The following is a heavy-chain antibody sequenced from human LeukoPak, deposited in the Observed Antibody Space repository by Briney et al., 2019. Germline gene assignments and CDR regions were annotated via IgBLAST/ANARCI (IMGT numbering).Heavy chain of an antibody. D-gene: IGHD3-3*01. Sequence: SETLSLTCTVSGGSISSYYWSWIRQPPGKGLEWIGYIYYSGSTNYNPSLKSRVTISVDTSKNQFSLKLSSVSAADTAVYYCARDSDFWSGYYYMDVWGKGTTVTVSS. CDR1: GGSISSYY. CDR2: IYYSGST. J-gene: IGHJ6*03. CDR3: ARDSDFWSGYYYMDV. V-gene: IGHV4-59*01.